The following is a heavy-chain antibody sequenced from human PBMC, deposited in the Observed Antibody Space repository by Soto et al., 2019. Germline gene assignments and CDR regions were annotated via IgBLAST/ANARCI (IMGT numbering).Heavy chain of an antibody. CDR3: AADYSGSYYFDY. CDR1: GGTFSSYA. V-gene: IGHV1-69*13. J-gene: IGHJ4*02. Sequence: SVKVSCKASGGTFSSYAISWVRQAPGQGLEWMGGIIPIFGTANYAQKFQGRVTITADESTSTAYMELSSLRSEDTAVYYCAADYSGSYYFDYWGQGTLVTVS. CDR2: IIPIFGTA. D-gene: IGHD1-26*01.